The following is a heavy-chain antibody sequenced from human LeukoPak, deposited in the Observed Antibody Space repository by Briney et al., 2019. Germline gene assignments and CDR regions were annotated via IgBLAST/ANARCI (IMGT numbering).Heavy chain of an antibody. V-gene: IGHV4-4*02. Sequence: SETLSLTCVVSGGSISSSNWWSWVLQPPEKGLEWIGEIYHSGSTNYNPSLKSRVTISVDKSKNQFSLKLSSVTAADTAVYYCARYDVGWYYFDYWGQGTLVTVSS. J-gene: IGHJ4*02. D-gene: IGHD6-19*01. CDR1: GGSISSSNW. CDR2: IYHSGST. CDR3: ARYDVGWYYFDY.